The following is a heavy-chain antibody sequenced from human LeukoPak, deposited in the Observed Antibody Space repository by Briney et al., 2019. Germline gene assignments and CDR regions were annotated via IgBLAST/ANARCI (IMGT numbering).Heavy chain of an antibody. CDR3: ARPLWSKQWLPFFDY. CDR2: ISSSGSTI. J-gene: IGHJ4*02. CDR1: GFTFSDYY. Sequence: GGSLRLSCAASGFTFSDYYMSWIRQAPGKGLEWVSYISSSGSTIYYADSVKGRFTISRDNAKNSLYLQMNSLSAEHTAVYYCARPLWSKQWLPFFDYWGQGTLVTVSS. D-gene: IGHD6-19*01. V-gene: IGHV3-11*01.